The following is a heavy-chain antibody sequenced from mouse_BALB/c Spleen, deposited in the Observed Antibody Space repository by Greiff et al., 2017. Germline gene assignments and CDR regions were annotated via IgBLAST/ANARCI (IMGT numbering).Heavy chain of an antibody. CDR2: IWAGGST. V-gene: IGHV2-9*02. J-gene: IGHJ4*01. D-gene: IGHD1-2*01. Sequence: VKVVESGPGLVAPSQSLSITCTVSGFSLTSYGVHWVRQPPGKGLEWLGVIWAGGSTNYNSALMSRLSISKDNSKSQVFLKMNSLQTDDTAMYYCASITTATDYYAMDYWGQGTSVTVSS. CDR1: GFSLTSYG. CDR3: ASITTATDYYAMDY.